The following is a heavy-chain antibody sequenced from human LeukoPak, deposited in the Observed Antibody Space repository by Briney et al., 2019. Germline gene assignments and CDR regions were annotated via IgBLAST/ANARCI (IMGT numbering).Heavy chain of an antibody. CDR2: ISYDGSNK. CDR1: GFTFSSYA. CDR3: ARDQANGLSDFDWLYAFDI. J-gene: IGHJ3*02. V-gene: IGHV3-30*04. Sequence: PGGSLRLSCAASGFTFSSYAMHWVRQAPGKGLEWVAVISYDGSNKYYADSVKGRFTISRDNSKNTLYLQMNSLRAEDTAVYYCARDQANGLSDFDWLYAFDIWGQGTMVTVSS. D-gene: IGHD3-9*01.